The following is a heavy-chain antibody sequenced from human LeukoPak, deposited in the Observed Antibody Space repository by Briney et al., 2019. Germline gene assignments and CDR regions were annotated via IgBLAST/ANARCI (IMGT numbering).Heavy chain of an antibody. D-gene: IGHD3-10*01. CDR1: GGSISSSSYY. CDR2: IYYSGST. J-gene: IGHJ6*03. V-gene: IGHV4-61*01. Sequence: SETLSLTCTVSGGSISSSSYYWGWIRQPPGKGLEWIGYIYYSGSTNYNPSLKSRVTISVDTSKNQFSLKLSSVTAADTAVYYCARDAVLWFGERPASGGYMDVWGKGTTVTVSS. CDR3: ARDAVLWFGERPASGGYMDV.